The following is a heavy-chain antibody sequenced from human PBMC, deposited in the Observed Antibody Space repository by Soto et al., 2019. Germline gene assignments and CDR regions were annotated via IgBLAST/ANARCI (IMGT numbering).Heavy chain of an antibody. CDR3: VKGHLALDN. CDR1: GFTFSDSY. Sequence: GGSLRLSCTASGFTFSDSYMDWVRQAPGKGLDWVGRVRNKANSYTTEYAASVKGRFTVSRDDSKDSLYLQMNSLKTEDTAVYYCVKGHLALDNWGPGTLVTVSS. V-gene: IGHV3-72*01. CDR2: VRNKANSYTT. J-gene: IGHJ4*02.